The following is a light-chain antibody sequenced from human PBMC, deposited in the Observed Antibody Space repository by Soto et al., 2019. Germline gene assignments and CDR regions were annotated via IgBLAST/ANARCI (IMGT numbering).Light chain of an antibody. Sequence: DLQMTQSPSSLSASVGDRVTITCRASQSISRYLSWYQQKPGTAPKRLIYAASSLQSGVPSTFSGSGSGTDFTLTVSSLHPGDFAAYYCQQSHSIPPTFGQGPKLEIK. CDR1: QSISRY. V-gene: IGKV1-39*01. CDR3: QQSHSIPPT. CDR2: AAS. J-gene: IGKJ2*01.